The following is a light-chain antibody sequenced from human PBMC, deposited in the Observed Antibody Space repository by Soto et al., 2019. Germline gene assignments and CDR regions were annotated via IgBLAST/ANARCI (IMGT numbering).Light chain of an antibody. CDR3: HQRHMWPIT. J-gene: IGKJ5*01. CDR2: DAY. CDR1: QSFRGL. Sequence: EVVLTQSPVTLSLSPGERATLSCRASQSFRGLLAWYQQKPGQAPRLLIYDAYNRATGIPPRFSGSGSGTDFTLTISSLEPEDAAVYDCHQRHMWPITFGQGTRLEIK. V-gene: IGKV3-11*01.